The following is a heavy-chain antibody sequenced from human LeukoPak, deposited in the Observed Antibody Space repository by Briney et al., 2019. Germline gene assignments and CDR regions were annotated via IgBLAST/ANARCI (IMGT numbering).Heavy chain of an antibody. V-gene: IGHV1-46*01. Sequence: ASVKVSCKAFGYTFTSYYMHWVRQAPGQGLEWMGIINPSGGSTSYAQKFQGRVTMTRDTSTSTVYMELSSLRSEDTAVYYCAGEISGYSSFDYWGQGTLVTVSS. J-gene: IGHJ4*02. CDR3: AGEISGYSSFDY. CDR1: GYTFTSYY. CDR2: INPSGGST. D-gene: IGHD3-22*01.